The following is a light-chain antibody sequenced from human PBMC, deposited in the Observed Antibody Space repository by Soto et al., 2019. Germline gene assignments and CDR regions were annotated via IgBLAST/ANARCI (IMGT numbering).Light chain of an antibody. Sequence: QSALTQPASVSGSPGQSITISCTGTSSDIGGYDYVSWYQQHPGKAPKLMIYDVNDRPSGVSYRFSGSKSGNTASLTISGLQAEDEADYYCSSYTSSGTRVFGTGTKVTVL. J-gene: IGLJ1*01. CDR2: DVN. V-gene: IGLV2-14*01. CDR3: SSYTSSGTRV. CDR1: SSDIGGYDY.